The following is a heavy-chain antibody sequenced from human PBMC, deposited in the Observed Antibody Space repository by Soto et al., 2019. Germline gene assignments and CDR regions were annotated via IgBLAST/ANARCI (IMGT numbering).Heavy chain of an antibody. CDR3: ARVMGDWGTYYYYYGMDV. V-gene: IGHV4-59*01. J-gene: IGHJ6*02. D-gene: IGHD3-16*01. CDR2: VYYAGAT. Sequence: SETLSLTCTVSVASLSSSYWGWIRQPPGKGPEWIGYVYYAGATNYNPSLESRVTISPHTSRNQFSLNLRSVTAADTAVYYCARVMGDWGTYYYYYGMDVWGQGTPVTVSS. CDR1: VASLSSSY.